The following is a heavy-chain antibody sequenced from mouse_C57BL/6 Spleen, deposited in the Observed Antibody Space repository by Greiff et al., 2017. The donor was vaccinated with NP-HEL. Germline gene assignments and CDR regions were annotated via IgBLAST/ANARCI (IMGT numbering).Heavy chain of an antibody. CDR3: ALTKVVAKDYYAMDD. Sequence: VQLKESGPELVKPGASVKISCKASGYSFTDYNMNWVKQSNGKSLEWIGVINPNYGTTSYNQKFKGKATLTVDQSSSTAYMQLNSLTSEDSAVYYCALTKVVAKDYYAMDDGGQETSVTVSS. J-gene: IGHJ4*01. D-gene: IGHD1-1*01. CDR2: INPNYGTT. CDR1: GYSFTDYN. V-gene: IGHV1-39*01.